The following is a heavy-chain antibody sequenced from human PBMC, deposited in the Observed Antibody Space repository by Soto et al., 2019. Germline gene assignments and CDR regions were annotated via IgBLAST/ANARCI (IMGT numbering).Heavy chain of an antibody. CDR3: AKGGSYYDSSGYYSLY. CDR1: GFTFSSYA. J-gene: IGHJ4*02. CDR2: ISGSGGST. D-gene: IGHD3-22*01. V-gene: IGHV3-23*01. Sequence: GGSLRLSCAASGFTFSSYAMSWVRQAPGKGLEWVSAISGSGGSTYYADSVKGRFTISGDNSKNTLYLQMNSLRAEDTAVYYCAKGGSYYDSSGYYSLYWGQGTLVTVSS.